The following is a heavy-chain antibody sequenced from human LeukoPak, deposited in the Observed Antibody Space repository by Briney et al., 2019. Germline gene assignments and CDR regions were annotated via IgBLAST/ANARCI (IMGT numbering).Heavy chain of an antibody. D-gene: IGHD5-24*01. J-gene: IGHJ4*02. CDR3: AKDRGGYNTDFDY. CDR2: ISGSGGST. V-gene: IGHV3-23*01. Sequence: SGGSLRLSCAASGFTFRSYAMSWVRQAPGKGLEWVSAISGSGGSTYYADSVKGWFTISRDKSKNTLYLQMNSLRAEDTAVYYCAKDRGGYNTDFDYWGQGTLVTVSS. CDR1: GFTFRSYA.